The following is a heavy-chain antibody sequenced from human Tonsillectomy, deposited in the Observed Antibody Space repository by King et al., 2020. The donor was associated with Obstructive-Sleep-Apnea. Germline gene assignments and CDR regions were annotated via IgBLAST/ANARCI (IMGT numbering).Heavy chain of an antibody. J-gene: IGHJ4*02. CDR3: ARALYGSGFFDN. CDR2: IWSDGSEK. CDR1: GFIFSNYG. V-gene: IGHV3-33*01. D-gene: IGHD3-10*01. Sequence: VQLVESGGGVVQPGRSLRLSCAASGFIFSNYGMHWVRQAPGKGLEWVADIWSDGSEKYYADSVKGRFTIFRDNSMNTMSLQMNSLRAEDTAVYYCARALYGSGFFDNWGQGTLVTVSS.